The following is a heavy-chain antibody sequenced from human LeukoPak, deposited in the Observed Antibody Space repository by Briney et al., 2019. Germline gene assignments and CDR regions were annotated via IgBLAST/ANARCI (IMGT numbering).Heavy chain of an antibody. D-gene: IGHD3-3*01. CDR1: GGSLSSYY. V-gene: IGHV4-4*07. CDR3: ARAAPSGFWSGSDTSPFDY. CDR2: IYTRGST. Sequence: SETLSLTCTVSGGSLSSYYWSWIRQPAGKGLEWIGRIYTRGSTNYNPSLKSRVTRSVDTSKNQCSLKLNSVTAADTAVYYCARAAPSGFWSGSDTSPFDYWGQGTLVTVSS. J-gene: IGHJ4*02.